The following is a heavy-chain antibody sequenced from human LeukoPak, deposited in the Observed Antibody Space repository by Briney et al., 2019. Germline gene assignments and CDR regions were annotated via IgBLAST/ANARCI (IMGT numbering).Heavy chain of an antibody. CDR1: GGSISSYY. CDR2: IYTSGST. CDR3: ARGGHYYDSSGYYYAVLDY. D-gene: IGHD3-22*01. J-gene: IGHJ4*02. Sequence: PSETLSLTCTVSGGSISSYYWSWIRQPAGKGLEWIGRIYTSGSTNYNPSLKSRVTMSVDTSKNQFSLKLSSVTAADTAVYYCARGGHYYDSSGYYYAVLDYWGQGTLVTVSS. V-gene: IGHV4-4*07.